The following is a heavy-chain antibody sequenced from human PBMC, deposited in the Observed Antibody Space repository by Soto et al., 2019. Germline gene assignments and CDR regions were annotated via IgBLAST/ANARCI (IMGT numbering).Heavy chain of an antibody. V-gene: IGHV3-23*01. Sequence: GGSLRLSCAASGFTFSSYAMSWVRQAPGKGLEWVSAISGSGGSTYYADSVKGRFTISRDNSKNTLYLQMNSLRAEDTAVYYCAKDLGPLMITFGGVSFDYWGQGTLVTVSS. D-gene: IGHD3-16*01. CDR3: AKDLGPLMITFGGVSFDY. CDR2: ISGSGGST. CDR1: GFTFSSYA. J-gene: IGHJ4*02.